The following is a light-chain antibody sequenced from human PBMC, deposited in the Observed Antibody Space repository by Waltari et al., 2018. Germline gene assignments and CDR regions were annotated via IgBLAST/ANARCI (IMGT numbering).Light chain of an antibody. CDR3: QQYGASFT. V-gene: IGKV1-5*03. CDR1: QFITTW. CDR2: KAS. Sequence: DIQMTQSPSTLSASVGDRVTITCRASQFITTWLAWYQQKPGRAPKVLIYKASGLERGVPSRFSGSGYGTEFTLTISSLQPDDFATYYCQQYGASFTFGQRTKLEIK. J-gene: IGKJ2*01.